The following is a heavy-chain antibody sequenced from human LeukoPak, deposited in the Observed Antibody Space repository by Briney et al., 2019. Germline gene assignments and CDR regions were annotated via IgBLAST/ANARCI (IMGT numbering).Heavy chain of an antibody. Sequence: ASVKVSCKASGYTFTSYAMNWVRQAPGQGLEWMGWINTNTGNPTYAQGFTGRFVFSLDTSVSTAYMQISSLKAEDTAVYYCARVICSSYSCYYFDYWGQGTLVTVSS. CDR1: GYTFTSYA. V-gene: IGHV7-4-1*02. CDR2: INTNTGNP. CDR3: ARVICSSYSCYYFDY. D-gene: IGHD2-2*01. J-gene: IGHJ4*02.